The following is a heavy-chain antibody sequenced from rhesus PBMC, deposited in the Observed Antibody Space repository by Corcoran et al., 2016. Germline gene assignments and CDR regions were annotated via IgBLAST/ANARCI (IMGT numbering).Heavy chain of an antibody. CDR1: GYSISSGYG. Sequence: QVQLQESGPGLVKPSETLSLTCAVSGYSISSGYGWSWIRQPPGKGLEWIGYIGGSSGSTNYNPSLKRRVTMSKGTSKNQFSLKLSSVTAADTAVYYCARDCAAEEYFEFWGQGALVTVSS. CDR3: ARDCAAEEYFEF. D-gene: IGHD6-31*01. V-gene: IGHV4-127*01. J-gene: IGHJ1*01. CDR2: IGGSSGST.